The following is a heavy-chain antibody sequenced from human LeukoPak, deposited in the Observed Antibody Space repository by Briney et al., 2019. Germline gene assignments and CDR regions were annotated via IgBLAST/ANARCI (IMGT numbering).Heavy chain of an antibody. Sequence: GGSLRLSCAASGFTFNNYGMSWVRQAPGKGLEWVSEISNTGGSTYYGDSVQGRFTISRDNSEDTLYSQMDSLRAEDTAIYYCAKGIDNRGNPFDYWGQGTLVTVST. V-gene: IGHV3-23*01. CDR1: GFTFNNYG. J-gene: IGHJ4*02. D-gene: IGHD2/OR15-2a*01. CDR3: AKGIDNRGNPFDY. CDR2: ISNTGGST.